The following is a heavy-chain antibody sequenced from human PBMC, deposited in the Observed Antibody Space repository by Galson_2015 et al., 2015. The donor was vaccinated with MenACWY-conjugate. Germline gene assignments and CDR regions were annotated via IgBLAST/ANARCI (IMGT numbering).Heavy chain of an antibody. Sequence: SLRLSCAASGFTFSSYSMNWVRQAPGKGLEWVSSISSSSSYIYYADSVKGRFTISRDNAKNSLYLQMNSLRAEDTAVYYCAREYSSSWSLYYYYMDVWGKGTTVTVSS. CDR1: GFTFSSYS. D-gene: IGHD6-13*01. CDR3: AREYSSSWSLYYYYMDV. V-gene: IGHV3-21*01. CDR2: ISSSSSYI. J-gene: IGHJ6*03.